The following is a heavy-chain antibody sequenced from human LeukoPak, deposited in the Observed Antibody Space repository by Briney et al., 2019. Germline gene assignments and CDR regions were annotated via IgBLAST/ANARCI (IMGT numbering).Heavy chain of an antibody. CDR1: GFTFSNYW. J-gene: IGHJ4*02. V-gene: IGHV3-7*01. CDR2: IKKDGSEK. Sequence: GGSLRLSCAASGFTFSNYWMTWVRQAPGKGLEWVANIKKDGSEKFYVGSVRGRFTISRDNTNNSLHLQMNSLRAEDTAIYYCARDPTYDSGSPLGYGGQGTLVAVSS. CDR3: ARDPTYDSGSPLGY. D-gene: IGHD3-10*01.